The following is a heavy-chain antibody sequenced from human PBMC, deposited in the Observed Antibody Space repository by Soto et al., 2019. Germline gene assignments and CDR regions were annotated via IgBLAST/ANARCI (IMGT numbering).Heavy chain of an antibody. J-gene: IGHJ4*02. CDR2: MYYSETT. Sequence: QVQLQESGPGLVKPSQTLSLTCTVSGGSISSGDHFWSWIRQPPGKCLESIAYMYYSETTYYNPSLKSRITTSGDTSNNQFSLKLTSVTAADTAVYYCARGRGYGYGVDYWGQGTLVTVSS. CDR3: ARGRGYGYGVDY. CDR1: GGSISSGDHF. D-gene: IGHD5-18*01. V-gene: IGHV4-30-4*01.